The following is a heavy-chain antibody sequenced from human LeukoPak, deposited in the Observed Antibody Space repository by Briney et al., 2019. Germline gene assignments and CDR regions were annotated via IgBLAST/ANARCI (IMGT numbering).Heavy chain of an antibody. J-gene: IGHJ4*02. CDR1: GFTFSSYG. Sequence: GRSLRLSCAASGFTFSSYGMHWVRQAPGKGLEWVAVISYDGNNKYYADSVKGRFTISRDNSKNTLYLQMDNLRSEDTAVYYCAREEYGGYFDYWGQGTLVTVSS. CDR2: ISYDGNNK. V-gene: IGHV3-30*03. CDR3: AREEYGGYFDY. D-gene: IGHD2-21*01.